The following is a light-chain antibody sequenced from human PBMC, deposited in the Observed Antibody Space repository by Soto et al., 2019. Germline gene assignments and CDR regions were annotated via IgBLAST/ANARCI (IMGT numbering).Light chain of an antibody. CDR2: AAS. J-gene: IGKJ2*01. CDR1: QSISSY. Sequence: DIQMTQSPSSLSASVGDRVTITCRASQSISSYLNWYQQKPGKAPKLLIYAASSLQNGVSSRFSGSGSGTDFTLTISSLQPEDFATYYCQQSDSTPYTFGQGTKLEIK. CDR3: QQSDSTPYT. V-gene: IGKV1-39*01.